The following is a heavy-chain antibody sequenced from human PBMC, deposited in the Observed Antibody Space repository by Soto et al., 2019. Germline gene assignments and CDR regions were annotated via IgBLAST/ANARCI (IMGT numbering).Heavy chain of an antibody. Sequence: QVQLVESGGGVVQPGRSLRLSCAASGFTFSSYAMHWVRQAPGKGLEWVAVISYDGSNKYYADSVKGRFTISRDNSKNTLYLQVNSLRAEDTAVYYCARDYEYSSSSFDYWGQGTLVTVSS. CDR1: GFTFSSYA. CDR2: ISYDGSNK. D-gene: IGHD6-6*01. J-gene: IGHJ4*02. CDR3: ARDYEYSSSSFDY. V-gene: IGHV3-30-3*01.